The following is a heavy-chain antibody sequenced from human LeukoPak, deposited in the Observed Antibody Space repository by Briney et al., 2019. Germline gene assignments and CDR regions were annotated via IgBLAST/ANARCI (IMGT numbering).Heavy chain of an antibody. CDR3: ARSLSYYGSGSYYQGDY. Sequence: PGGSLRLSCAASGFTFSSYSMNWVRQAPGKGLEWVSYISSSSSTIYYADSVKGRFTISRDNAKNSLYLQMNSLRAEDTAVYYCARSLSYYGSGSYYQGDYWGQGTLVTLSS. CDR1: GFTFSSYS. J-gene: IGHJ4*02. CDR2: ISSSSSTI. V-gene: IGHV3-48*04. D-gene: IGHD3-10*01.